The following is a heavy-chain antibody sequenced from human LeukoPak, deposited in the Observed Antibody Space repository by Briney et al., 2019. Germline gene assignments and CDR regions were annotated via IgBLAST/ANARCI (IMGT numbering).Heavy chain of an antibody. CDR2: IYYSGST. V-gene: IGHV4-39*01. J-gene: IGHJ4*02. CDR1: GGSISSSSYF. Sequence: SETLSLTCTVSGGSISSSSYFWGWIRQPPGKGLEWIGSIYYSGSTYYNPSLKSRVTISVDTSKNQFSLKLSSVTAADTAVYYCAITALGYSSSWYVPFDYWGQGTLVTVSS. D-gene: IGHD6-13*01. CDR3: AITALGYSSSWYVPFDY.